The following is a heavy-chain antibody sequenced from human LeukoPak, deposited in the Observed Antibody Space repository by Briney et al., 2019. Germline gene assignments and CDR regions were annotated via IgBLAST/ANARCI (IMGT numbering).Heavy chain of an antibody. D-gene: IGHD6-13*01. V-gene: IGHV4-38-2*02. Sequence: SETLSLTCTVSGYSISSGYYWGWIRQPPGKGLEWIGSIYHSGSTYYNPSLKSRVTISVDTSKNQFSLKLSSVTAADTAVYYCARGVFGRAAAGTFDYWGQGTLVTLSS. CDR3: ARGVFGRAAAGTFDY. CDR1: GYSISSGYY. CDR2: IYHSGST. J-gene: IGHJ4*02.